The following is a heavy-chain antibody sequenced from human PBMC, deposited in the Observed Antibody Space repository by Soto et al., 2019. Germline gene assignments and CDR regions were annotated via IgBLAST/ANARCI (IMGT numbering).Heavy chain of an antibody. CDR1: GFNVSSKY. V-gene: IGHV3-66*01. D-gene: IGHD2-8*01. J-gene: IGHJ6*04. Sequence: EVQLVESGGDLVQPGGSLRLSCAASGFNVSSKYMSWVRQAPEKGMEWVSLIQSGGTTYYAGSVKGRFTISRDYSENTLFLQMNSLRVEDPAVYYCTRDDVHSNGDRYYGVPMDVWGKGTTVPVSA. CDR2: IQSGGTT. CDR3: TRDDVHSNGDRYYGVPMDV.